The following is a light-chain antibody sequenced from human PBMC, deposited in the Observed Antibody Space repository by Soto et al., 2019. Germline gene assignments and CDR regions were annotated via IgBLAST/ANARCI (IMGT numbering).Light chain of an antibody. CDR1: QSVSSTY. CDR3: QQLHGYPIN. V-gene: IGKV3-20*01. CDR2: AAS. Sequence: EIVLTQSPCTLSLSPGERATLSFMASQSVSSTYLAWYQQKPGQAPRLLIYAASSRATGIPDRFSGSGSGTDFTLTISRLEPEDFATYYCQQLHGYPINFGQGTRLEIK. J-gene: IGKJ5*01.